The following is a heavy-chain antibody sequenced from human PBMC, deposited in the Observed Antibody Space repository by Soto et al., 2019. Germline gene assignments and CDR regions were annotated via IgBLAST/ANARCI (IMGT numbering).Heavy chain of an antibody. CDR3: ARLGADAQNYYDSSGYPASV. J-gene: IGHJ6*02. CDR1: GYSFTSYW. D-gene: IGHD3-22*01. Sequence: TGESLKISCKGSGYSFTSYWISWVRQMPGKGLEWMGRIDPSDSYTNYSPSFQGHVTISADKSISTAYLQWSSLKVSDTAMYYCARLGADAQNYYDSSGYPASVWGQGTTVTVSS. CDR2: IDPSDSYT. V-gene: IGHV5-10-1*01.